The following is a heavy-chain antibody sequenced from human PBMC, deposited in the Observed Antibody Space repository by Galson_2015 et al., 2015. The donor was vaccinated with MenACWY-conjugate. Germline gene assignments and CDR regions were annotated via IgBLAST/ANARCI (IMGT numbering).Heavy chain of an antibody. J-gene: IGHJ6*02. CDR1: GYTFTSYG. CDR2: ISAYNGNT. CDR3: ARDRVQLERRSYYYGMDV. Sequence: SVKVSCKASGYTFTSYGISWVRQAPGQGLEWMGWISAYNGNTNYAQKLQGRVTMTTDTSTSTAYMELRSLRSDDTAVYYCARDRVQLERRSYYYGMDVWGQGTTVTVSS. D-gene: IGHD1-1*01. V-gene: IGHV1-18*01.